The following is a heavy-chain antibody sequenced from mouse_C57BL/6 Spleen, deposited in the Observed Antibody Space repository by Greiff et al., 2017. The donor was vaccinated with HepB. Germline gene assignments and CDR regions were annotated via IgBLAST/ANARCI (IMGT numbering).Heavy chain of an antibody. V-gene: IGHV1-15*01. D-gene: IGHD6-1*01. Sequence: LVESGAELVRPGASVTLSCKASGYTFTDYEMHWVKQTPVHGLEWIGAIDPETGGTAYNQKFKGKAILTADKSSSTAYMELRSLTSEDSAVYYCTNQFAYWGQRTLVTVSA. CDR2: IDPETGGT. CDR1: GYTFTDYE. CDR3: TNQFAY. J-gene: IGHJ3*01.